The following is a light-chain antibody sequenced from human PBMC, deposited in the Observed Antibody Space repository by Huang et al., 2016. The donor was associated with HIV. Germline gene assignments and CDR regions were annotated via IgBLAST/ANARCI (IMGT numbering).Light chain of an antibody. J-gene: IGKJ1*01. CDR1: QAIRND. CDR3: LQDYNYPRT. Sequence: AIQMTQSPSSLSASVGDRVTITCRASQAIRNDLGWYQQRPGKAPKLLIDAASELHRGVPLRLSGRGSGTDFTLTISSLQPEYFATYYFLQDYNYPRTFGQGTKVKI. V-gene: IGKV1-6*01. CDR2: AAS.